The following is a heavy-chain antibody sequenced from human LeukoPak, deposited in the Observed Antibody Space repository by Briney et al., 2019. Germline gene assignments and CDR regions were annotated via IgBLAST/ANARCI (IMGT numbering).Heavy chain of an antibody. CDR1: GYTFSNFG. J-gene: IGHJ4*02. Sequence: ASVKVSCKTFGYTFSNFGINWVRQAPGQGLEWMGWISGNNDNPNYGQKFQGRFTVTTDSSTSTVYMELRNLRFDDTAVYYCARDGTSTDDYWGQGTLVTVSS. CDR2: ISGNNDNP. D-gene: IGHD2-2*01. V-gene: IGHV1-18*01. CDR3: ARDGTSTDDY.